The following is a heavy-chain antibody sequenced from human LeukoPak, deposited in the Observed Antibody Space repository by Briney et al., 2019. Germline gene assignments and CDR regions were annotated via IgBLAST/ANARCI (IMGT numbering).Heavy chain of an antibody. CDR3: ARPLSPRGTVWFDP. V-gene: IGHV4-39*01. CDR2: IYYSGST. Sequence: SETLSLTCTVSGGSISSSSYYWGWIRQPPGKGLEWIGSIYYSGSTYYSPSLKSRVTISVDTSKNQFSLKLSSVTAADTAVYYCARPLSPRGTVWFDPWGQGTLVTVSS. J-gene: IGHJ5*02. D-gene: IGHD3-16*01. CDR1: GGSISSSSYY.